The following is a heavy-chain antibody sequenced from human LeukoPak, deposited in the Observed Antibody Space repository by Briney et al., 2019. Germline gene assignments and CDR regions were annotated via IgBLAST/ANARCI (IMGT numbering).Heavy chain of an antibody. Sequence: GGSLRLSCAASGFTFSSYAMHWVRQAPGKGLEWVAVISYDGSNKYYADSVKGRFTISRDNSKNTLYLQMNSLRAEDTAVYYCARDLSPQSRSRGSCLRSWGQGTLVTVSS. V-gene: IGHV3-30-3*01. J-gene: IGHJ4*02. D-gene: IGHD2-15*01. CDR1: GFTFSSYA. CDR2: ISYDGSNK. CDR3: ARDLSPQSRSRGSCLRS.